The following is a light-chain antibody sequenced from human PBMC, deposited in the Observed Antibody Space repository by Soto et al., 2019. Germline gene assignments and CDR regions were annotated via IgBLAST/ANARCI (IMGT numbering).Light chain of an antibody. CDR2: EVT. V-gene: IGLV2-8*01. CDR3: SSYVGSNNRA. J-gene: IGLJ3*02. Sequence: QSVLTQPPSASGSPGQSVTISCAGTSSDIGGYNSVSWYQHHPGKAPKVILYEVTQRPSGVPDRFSGSKSGNTASLTISGLQTEDEADYYCSSYVGSNNRAFGGGTKVTVL. CDR1: SSDIGGYNS.